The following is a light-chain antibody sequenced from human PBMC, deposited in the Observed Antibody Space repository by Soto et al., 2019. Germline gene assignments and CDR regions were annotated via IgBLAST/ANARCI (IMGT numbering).Light chain of an antibody. V-gene: IGKV3-11*01. J-gene: IGKJ2*03. CDR1: ESVNTF. CDR3: QHRWNWSYG. Sequence: EIVLTQSPATLSLSPGERATLSCRASESVNTFLAWYQQKPGQAPRLLIYDASNRAPGVPARFSGSGSGTDFTLTISRLESEDFAVYYCQHRWNWSYGFGQGTKLDI. CDR2: DAS.